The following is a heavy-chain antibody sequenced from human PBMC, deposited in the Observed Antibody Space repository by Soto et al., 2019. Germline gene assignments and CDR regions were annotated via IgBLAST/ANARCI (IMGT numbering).Heavy chain of an antibody. D-gene: IGHD3-3*01. V-gene: IGHV4-31*03. Sequence: PSETLSLTCTVSGGSISSGGYYWSWIRQHPGKGLEWIGYIYYSGSTYYNPSLKSRVTISVDTSKNQFSLKLSSVTAADTAVYYCARAKSSFWSGYFDYWGQGTLVTVSS. J-gene: IGHJ4*02. CDR1: GGSISSGGYY. CDR3: ARAKSSFWSGYFDY. CDR2: IYYSGST.